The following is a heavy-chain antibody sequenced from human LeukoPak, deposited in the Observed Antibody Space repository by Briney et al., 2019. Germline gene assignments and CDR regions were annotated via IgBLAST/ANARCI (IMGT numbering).Heavy chain of an antibody. CDR2: INHSGST. CDR3: ARGPLYYYGMDV. J-gene: IGHJ6*02. Sequence: SETLSLTCAVYGGSFSGYYWSWIRQAPGKGLEWIGEINHSGSTNYNPSLKSRVTISVDTSKNQFSLKLGSVTAADTAVYYCARGPLYYYGMDVWGQGTTVTVSS. CDR1: GGSFSGYY. V-gene: IGHV4-34*01.